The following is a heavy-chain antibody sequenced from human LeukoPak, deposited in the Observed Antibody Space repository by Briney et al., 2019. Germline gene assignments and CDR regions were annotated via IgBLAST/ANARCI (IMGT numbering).Heavy chain of an antibody. CDR2: IYWDDDK. V-gene: IGHV2-5*02. J-gene: IGHJ4*02. CDR3: AHSRVFYYGWGSYSDY. Sequence: SGPTLVKPTQTLTLTCTFSGFSLSTSGVGVGWIRQPPGKALEWLALIYWDDDKRYSPSLKSRLTITKDTSKNQVVLTMTNMDPVDTPTYYCAHSRVFYYGWGSYSDYWGQGTLVTVSS. CDR1: GFSLSTSGVG. D-gene: IGHD3-10*01.